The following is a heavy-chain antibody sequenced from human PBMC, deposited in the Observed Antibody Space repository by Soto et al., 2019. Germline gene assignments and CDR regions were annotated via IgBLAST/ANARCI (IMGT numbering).Heavy chain of an antibody. D-gene: IGHD3-10*01. V-gene: IGHV3-30*18. CDR2: ISYDGSNK. CDR3: AKVGGILWFGEASLDY. CDR1: GFTFSSYG. J-gene: IGHJ4*02. Sequence: QVQLVASGGGVVQPGRSLRLSCAASGFTFSSYGMHWVRQAPGKGLEWVAVISYDGSNKYYADSVKGRFTISRDNSKNKLYLEMNSLRAEETAVYYCAKVGGILWFGEASLDYWGQGNLVTVSS.